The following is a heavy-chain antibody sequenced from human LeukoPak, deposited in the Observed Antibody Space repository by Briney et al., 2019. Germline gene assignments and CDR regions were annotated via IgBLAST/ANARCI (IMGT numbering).Heavy chain of an antibody. D-gene: IGHD3-16*01. CDR1: GGSISSYY. CDR3: ARALGGAMGY. Sequence: SETLSLTCTVSGGSISSYYWSWIRQPPGKGLEWIGYIYYSGSTNYNPSLKSRVTISVDTSKDQFYLKLSSVTAADTAVYYCARALGGAMGYWGQGTLVTVSS. CDR2: IYYSGST. V-gene: IGHV4-59*01. J-gene: IGHJ4*02.